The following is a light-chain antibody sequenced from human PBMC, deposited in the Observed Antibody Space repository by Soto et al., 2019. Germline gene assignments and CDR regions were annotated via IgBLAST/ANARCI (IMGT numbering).Light chain of an antibody. CDR1: LRISTY. CDR3: QQSHSTPLT. CDR2: GAS. J-gene: IGKJ4*01. Sequence: DIQVIQSPSSLSASVGDRVTITCRASLRISTYLNWYQHKPEKAPKLLIYGASSLQSGVPSRFSGSGSGTDFTLTISSLHPEDSATYYCQQSHSTPLTFGGGTNLEI. V-gene: IGKV1-39*01.